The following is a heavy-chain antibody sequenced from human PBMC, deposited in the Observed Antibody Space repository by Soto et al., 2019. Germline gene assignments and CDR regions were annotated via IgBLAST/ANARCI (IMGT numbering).Heavy chain of an antibody. CDR1: GGTFSSYA. V-gene: IGHV1-69*13. J-gene: IGHJ6*02. Sequence: SVKVSCKASGGTFSSYAISWVRQAPGQGLEWMGGIIPIFGTANYAQKFQGRVTITADESTSTAYMELSSLRSEDTAVYYCAREAPERSGYRFSNYGMDVWGQGTTVTVSS. CDR3: AREAPERSGYRFSNYGMDV. D-gene: IGHD3-3*01. CDR2: IIPIFGTA.